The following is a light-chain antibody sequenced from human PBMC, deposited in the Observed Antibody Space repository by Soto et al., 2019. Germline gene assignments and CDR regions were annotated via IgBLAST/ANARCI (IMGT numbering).Light chain of an antibody. V-gene: IGKV1-5*03. CDR3: QQYNSDPWT. J-gene: IGKJ1*01. Sequence: DIQMTQSPSTLSASVGDRVTITCRARQSISYWLAWYQQKPGKAPKLLIYKASSLESGVPSRFSGSGSGTEFTLTISSLQPDDFAIYYCQQYNSDPWTFGQGTKVEIK. CDR2: KAS. CDR1: QSISYW.